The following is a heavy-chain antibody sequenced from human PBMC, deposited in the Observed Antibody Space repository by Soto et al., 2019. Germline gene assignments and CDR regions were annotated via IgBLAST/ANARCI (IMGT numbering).Heavy chain of an antibody. CDR2: IDPSDSYT. Sequence: EVQLVQSGAEVKKPGEALRISCTGSGYNFNIYWISWVRQMPGKGLEWMGRIDPSDSYTNYSPSFEGHVTISADKSINTAYLQWSSRKASDTAMYYCARHNDYGEYAWFDPWGQGTLVTVSS. CDR1: GYNFNIYW. CDR3: ARHNDYGEYAWFDP. J-gene: IGHJ5*02. D-gene: IGHD4-17*01. V-gene: IGHV5-10-1*03.